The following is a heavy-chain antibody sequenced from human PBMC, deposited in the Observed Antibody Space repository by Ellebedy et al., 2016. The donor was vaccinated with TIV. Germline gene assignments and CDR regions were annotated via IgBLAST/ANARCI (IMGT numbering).Heavy chain of an antibody. D-gene: IGHD4-23*01. Sequence: PGGSLRLSCAASGFTFSIYALHWVRKAPGKGLEWVAVISYDGSNKYYADSVKGRFTISRDSSKHTLYLQMNSLRAEDTAVYYCARDAAGNGGKLDYWGQGALVTVSS. J-gene: IGHJ4*02. V-gene: IGHV3-30*14. CDR3: ARDAAGNGGKLDY. CDR1: GFTFSIYA. CDR2: ISYDGSNK.